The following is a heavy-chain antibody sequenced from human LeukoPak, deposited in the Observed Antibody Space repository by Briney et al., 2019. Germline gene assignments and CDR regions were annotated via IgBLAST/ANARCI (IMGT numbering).Heavy chain of an antibody. CDR1: GFTFSSYG. Sequence: PGGSLRLSCAASGFTFSSYGMHWVRQAPGKGLEWVAVISYDGSNKYYADSVKGRFTISRDNAKNSLYLQMNSLRVEDTAVYYCAREVTYCGGDCSGGWFDPWGEGTLVTVSS. D-gene: IGHD2-21*02. V-gene: IGHV3-30*03. CDR2: ISYDGSNK. J-gene: IGHJ5*02. CDR3: AREVTYCGGDCSGGWFDP.